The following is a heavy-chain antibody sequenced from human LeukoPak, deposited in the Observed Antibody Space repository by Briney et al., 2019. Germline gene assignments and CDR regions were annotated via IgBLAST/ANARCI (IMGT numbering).Heavy chain of an antibody. CDR2: IIPILGIA. CDR1: GYTFTSYG. CDR3: ARDSITMIAGDYYYYMDV. J-gene: IGHJ6*03. V-gene: IGHV1-69*04. D-gene: IGHD3-22*01. Sequence: SVKVSCKASGYTFTSYGISWVRQAPGQGLEWMGRIIPILGIANYAQKFQGRVTITADKSTSTAYMELSSLRSEDTAVYYCARDSITMIAGDYYYYMDVWGKGTTVTVSS.